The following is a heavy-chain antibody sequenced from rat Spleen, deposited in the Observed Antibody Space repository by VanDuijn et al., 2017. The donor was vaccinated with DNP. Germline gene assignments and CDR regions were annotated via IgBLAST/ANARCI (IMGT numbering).Heavy chain of an antibody. CDR1: GFTLSDYY. V-gene: IGHV5-22*01. CDR3: ARPMDYYSGGFAY. D-gene: IGHD1-1*01. J-gene: IGHJ3*01. CDR2: ISSDGGST. Sequence: EVQLVESGGGLVQPGRSLKLSCSASGFTLSDYYMAWVRQAPTKGLEWVAYISSDGGSTYYGDSVKGRFTISRDTAKSTLYLQMNSLRSEDMATYYCARPMDYYSGGFAYWGQGTLVTVSS.